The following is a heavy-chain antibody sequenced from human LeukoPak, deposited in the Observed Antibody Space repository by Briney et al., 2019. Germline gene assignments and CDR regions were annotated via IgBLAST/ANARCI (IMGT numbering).Heavy chain of an antibody. CDR2: ISYDGSNK. CDR3: AKDSDELL. J-gene: IGHJ4*02. CDR1: GFTFSSYG. Sequence: RGSLRLSCAASGFTFSSYGMHWVRQAPGKGLEWVAVISYDGSNKYYADSVKGRFTISRDNSKNTLYLQMNSLRAEDTAVYYCAKDSDELLWGQGTLVTVSS. V-gene: IGHV3-30*18. D-gene: IGHD1-26*01.